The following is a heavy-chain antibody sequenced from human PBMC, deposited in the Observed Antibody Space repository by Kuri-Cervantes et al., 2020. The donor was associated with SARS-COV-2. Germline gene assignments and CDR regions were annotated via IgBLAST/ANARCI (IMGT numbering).Heavy chain of an antibody. CDR3: ARDPGTMVRGVFDY. Sequence: SETLSLTCTVSGGSISSHYWSWIRQPPGKGLEWIGYIYYSGSTNYNPSLKSRVTISVDTSKNQFSLKLSSVTAADTAVYYCARDPGTMVRGVFDYWGQGTLVTVSS. CDR1: GGSISSHY. J-gene: IGHJ4*02. D-gene: IGHD3-10*01. CDR2: IYYSGST. V-gene: IGHV4-59*11.